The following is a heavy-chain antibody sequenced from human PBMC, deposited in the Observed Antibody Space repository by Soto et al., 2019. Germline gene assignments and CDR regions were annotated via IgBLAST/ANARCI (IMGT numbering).Heavy chain of an antibody. J-gene: IGHJ3*02. Sequence: QVQLVQSGAEVKKPGASVKVSCKASGYTFTSYYMHWVRQAPGQGLEWMGIINPSGGSTSYAQKFQGRVPMTRDTSTSTVYMELSSLRSEDTAVYYCARDLMIAFGGGIVIPFAFDIWGQGTMVTVSS. V-gene: IGHV1-46*03. CDR1: GYTFTSYY. CDR2: INPSGGST. CDR3: ARDLMIAFGGGIVIPFAFDI. D-gene: IGHD3-16*02.